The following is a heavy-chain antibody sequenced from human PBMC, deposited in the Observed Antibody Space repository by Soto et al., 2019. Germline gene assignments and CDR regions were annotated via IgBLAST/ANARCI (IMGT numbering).Heavy chain of an antibody. D-gene: IGHD6-19*01. V-gene: IGHV3-23*01. J-gene: IGHJ4*02. CDR3: AKDQGRSSGWYAIVDYFDY. CDR1: GFTFSSYA. Sequence: EVQLLESGGGLVQPGGSLRLSCAASGFTFSSYAMSWVRQAPGKGLEWVSAISGSGGSTYYADSVKGRFTISRDNSKNTLYLQMNRLRAEDTAVYYCAKDQGRSSGWYAIVDYFDYWGQGALVTVSS. CDR2: ISGSGGST.